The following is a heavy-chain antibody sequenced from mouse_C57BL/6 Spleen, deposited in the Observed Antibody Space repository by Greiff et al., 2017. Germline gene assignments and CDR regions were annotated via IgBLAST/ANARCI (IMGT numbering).Heavy chain of an antibody. CDR1: GYSITSGYY. CDR3: ARGLLGAMDY. CDR2: ISYDGSN. Sequence: DVQLQESGPGLVKPSQSLSLTCSVTGYSITSGYYWNWIRQFPGNKLEWMGYISYDGSNNYNPSLKNRISITRDTSKNQFFLKLNSVTTEDTATYYCARGLLGAMDYWGQGTSVTVSS. D-gene: IGHD2-3*01. J-gene: IGHJ4*01. V-gene: IGHV3-6*01.